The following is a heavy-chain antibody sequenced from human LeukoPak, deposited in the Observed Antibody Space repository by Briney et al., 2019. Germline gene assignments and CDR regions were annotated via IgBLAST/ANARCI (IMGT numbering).Heavy chain of an antibody. D-gene: IGHD5-12*01. CDR3: ARITVRSPGYLTDY. CDR2: IDWDDDK. V-gene: IGHV2-70*11. CDR1: GFSLSTSGMC. J-gene: IGHJ4*02. Sequence: SGPTLVNPTQTLTLACTFSGFSLSTSGMCVSWIRQPPGKALEWLARIDWDDDKYYSTSLKTRLTISKDTSKNQVVLTMTNMDPVDTATYYCARITVRSPGYLTDYWGQGTLVTISS.